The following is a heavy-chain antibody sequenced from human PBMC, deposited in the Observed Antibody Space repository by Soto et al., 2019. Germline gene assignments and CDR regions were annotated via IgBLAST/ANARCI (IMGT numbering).Heavy chain of an antibody. Sequence: GASVKVSCKASGYTFTNSGFSWVRQAPGQGLEWVGWIRVNNGDTHYAQKLQGRVTMTTDTSKNQLSLQLKSVTPEDTAVYYCVSEKRVVPGTRGYFDYWGQGTLVTVSS. CDR2: IRVNNGDT. CDR1: GYTFTNSG. D-gene: IGHD2-2*01. J-gene: IGHJ4*02. CDR3: VSEKRVVPGTRGYFDY. V-gene: IGHV1-18*01.